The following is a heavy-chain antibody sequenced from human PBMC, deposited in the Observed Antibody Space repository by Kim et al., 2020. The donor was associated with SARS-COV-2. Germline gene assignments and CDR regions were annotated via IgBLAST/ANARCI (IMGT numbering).Heavy chain of an antibody. CDR2: IWYDGSNK. CDR1: GFTFSSYG. Sequence: GGSLRLSCAASGFTFSSYGMHWVRQAPGKGLEWVAVIWYDGSNKYYADSVKGRFTISRDNSKNTLYLQMNSLRAEDTAVYYCARGRRTYYYGSGSPLPNYYYYYCMDVWGQGTTVTVSS. V-gene: IGHV3-33*01. D-gene: IGHD3-10*01. CDR3: ARGRRTYYYGSGSPLPNYYYYYCMDV. J-gene: IGHJ6*02.